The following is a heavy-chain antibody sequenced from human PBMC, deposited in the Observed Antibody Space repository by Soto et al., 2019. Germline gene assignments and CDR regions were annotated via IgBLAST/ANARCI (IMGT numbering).Heavy chain of an antibody. D-gene: IGHD4-4*01. Sequence: SVKVSCKASGFTFTSSAVQWVRQARGQRLEWIGWIVVGSGNTNYAQKFQERVTITRDMSTSTAYMELSSLRSEDTAVYYCAASEGDHSSYFDYYGMDVWGQGTTVTVSS. CDR1: GFTFTSSA. J-gene: IGHJ6*02. CDR3: AASEGDHSSYFDYYGMDV. V-gene: IGHV1-58*01. CDR2: IVVGSGNT.